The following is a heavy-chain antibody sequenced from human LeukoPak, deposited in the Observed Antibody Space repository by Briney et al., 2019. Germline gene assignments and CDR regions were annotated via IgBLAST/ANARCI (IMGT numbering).Heavy chain of an antibody. Sequence: ASVKVSCKVSGYTLTELSMHWVRQAPGKGLEWMGGFDPEDGETIYAQKFQGRVTMTEDTSTDTAYMELSSLRSEDTAVYYCATSYNWSYPFDYWGQGTLVTVSS. CDR3: ATSYNWSYPFDY. CDR2: FDPEDGET. V-gene: IGHV1-24*01. J-gene: IGHJ4*02. D-gene: IGHD1-7*01. CDR1: GYTLTELS.